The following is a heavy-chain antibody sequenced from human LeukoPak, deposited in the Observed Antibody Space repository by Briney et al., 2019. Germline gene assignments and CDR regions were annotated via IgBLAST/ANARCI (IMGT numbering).Heavy chain of an antibody. CDR1: GYIFTTYS. V-gene: IGHV1-46*01. CDR2: INPRGDAT. Sequence: ASVKVSCKASGYIFTTYSIHWVRQAPGQGLEWMGIINPRGDATTYAQKFQGRVTMTSDTSTTTVHMELSSLTSEDTGLYYCARKWSSRDWFDPWGQGTLVTVSS. J-gene: IGHJ5*02. D-gene: IGHD2-8*01. CDR3: ARKWSSRDWFDP.